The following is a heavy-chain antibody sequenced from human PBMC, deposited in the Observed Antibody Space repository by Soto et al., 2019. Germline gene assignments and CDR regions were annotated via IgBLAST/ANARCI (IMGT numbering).Heavy chain of an antibody. Sequence: ASVKVSCKASGYTFTGYYMHWVRQAPGQGLEWMGWINPNSGGTNYAQKFQGWVTMTRDTSISTAYTELSRLRSDDTAVYYCARMRSACSSTSCDSGWFDPWGQGTLVTVSS. CDR2: INPNSGGT. J-gene: IGHJ5*02. CDR3: ARMRSACSSTSCDSGWFDP. CDR1: GYTFTGYY. D-gene: IGHD2-2*01. V-gene: IGHV1-2*04.